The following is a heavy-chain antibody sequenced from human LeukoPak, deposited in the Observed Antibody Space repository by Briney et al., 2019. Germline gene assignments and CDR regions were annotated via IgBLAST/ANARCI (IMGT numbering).Heavy chain of an antibody. Sequence: PTGGSLRLSCAASGFTFSSYWMSWVRQAPGKGLEWVANIKQDGSEKYYVDSVKGRFTISRDNAKNSLYLQMNSLRAGDTAVYYCARARGDMVRGLDLWGRGTLVTVSS. J-gene: IGHJ2*01. CDR1: GFTFSSYW. CDR2: IKQDGSEK. V-gene: IGHV3-7*01. D-gene: IGHD3-10*01. CDR3: ARARGDMVRGLDL.